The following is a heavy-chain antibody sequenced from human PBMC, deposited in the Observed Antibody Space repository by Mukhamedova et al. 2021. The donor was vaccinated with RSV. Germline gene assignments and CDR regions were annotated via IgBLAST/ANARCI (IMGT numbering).Heavy chain of an antibody. CDR3: AKDRQLCGVFDY. CDR2: IGGSDGST. D-gene: IGHD6-13*01. J-gene: IGHJ4*02. Sequence: VSAIGGSDGSTYYADSVKGRFIISRDNFKNTLHLQMKSLKAEDTAVYYCAKDRQLCGVFDYWGQGTLVTVSS. V-gene: IGHV3-23*01.